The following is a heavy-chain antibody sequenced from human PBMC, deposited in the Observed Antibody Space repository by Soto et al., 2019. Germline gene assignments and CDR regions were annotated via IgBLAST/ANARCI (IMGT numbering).Heavy chain of an antibody. J-gene: IGHJ6*02. D-gene: IGHD2-15*01. V-gene: IGHV4-59*01. CDR3: ARVGGYCSGGSCYSAKLYYYYGMDV. CDR2: IYYSGST. Sequence: QVQLQESGPGLVKPSETLSLTCTVSGGSISSYYWSWIRQPPGKGLEWIGYIYYSGSTNYNPSLKSRVTISVDTSKNQFSLKLSSVTAADTAVYYCARVGGYCSGGSCYSAKLYYYYGMDVWGQGTTVTVSS. CDR1: GGSISSYY.